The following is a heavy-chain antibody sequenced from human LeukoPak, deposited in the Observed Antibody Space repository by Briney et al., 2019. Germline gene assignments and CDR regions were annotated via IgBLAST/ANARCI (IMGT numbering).Heavy chain of an antibody. Sequence: SETLSLTCTVSGGSINSYYWSWIRQPAGKGLEWIGRIYTSGSTNYNPSLKSRVTMSVDTSKNQFSLKLSSVTAADTAVYYCARSYYYDSSGQFDYWGQGTLVTVSS. CDR1: GGSINSYY. CDR3: ARSYYYDSSGQFDY. CDR2: IYTSGST. J-gene: IGHJ4*02. D-gene: IGHD3-22*01. V-gene: IGHV4-4*07.